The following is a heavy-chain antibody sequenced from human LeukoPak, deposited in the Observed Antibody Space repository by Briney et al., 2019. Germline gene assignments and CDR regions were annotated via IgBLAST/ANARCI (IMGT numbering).Heavy chain of an antibody. J-gene: IGHJ4*02. CDR1: GGSISSYY. CDR3: ASNNRYCSGGSCEDY. D-gene: IGHD2-15*01. CDR2: IYYSGST. Sequence: PSETLSLTCTVSGGSISSYYWSWIRQPPGKGLEWIGYIYYSGSTDYNPSLKSRVTISVDTSKNQFSLKLSSVTAADTAVYYCASNNRYCSGGSCEDYWGQGTLVTVSS. V-gene: IGHV4-59*01.